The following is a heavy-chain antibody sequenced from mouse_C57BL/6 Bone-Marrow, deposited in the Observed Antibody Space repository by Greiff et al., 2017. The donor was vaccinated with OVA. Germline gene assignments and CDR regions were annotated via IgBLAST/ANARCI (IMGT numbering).Heavy chain of an antibody. CDR3: AREDYGSSYDWYFDV. Sequence: VMLVESGAELARPGASVKLSCKASGYTFTSYGISWVKQRTGQGLEWIGEIYPRSGNTYYNEKFKGKATLTADKSSSTAYMELLSLTSEDAAVYYCAREDYGSSYDWYFDVWGTGTTVTVSS. J-gene: IGHJ1*03. CDR2: IYPRSGNT. CDR1: GYTFTSYG. V-gene: IGHV1-81*01. D-gene: IGHD1-1*01.